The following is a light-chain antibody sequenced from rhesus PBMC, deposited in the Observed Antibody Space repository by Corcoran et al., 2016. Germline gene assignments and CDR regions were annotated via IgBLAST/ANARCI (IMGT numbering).Light chain of an antibody. CDR1: QSLSEGVGNTH. CDR2: LGS. Sequence: DIVMTQAPLSPPVTPGEPASMPWRASQSLSEGVGNTHLHWYSQKPGQSPQRLIYLGSRRGSGVPDRFRGRGSGTDFTLRLSRLEAADSGIYYCIQSLHTPVTFGPGTKLDIK. J-gene: IGKJ3*01. CDR3: IQSLHTPVT. V-gene: IGKV2-78*01.